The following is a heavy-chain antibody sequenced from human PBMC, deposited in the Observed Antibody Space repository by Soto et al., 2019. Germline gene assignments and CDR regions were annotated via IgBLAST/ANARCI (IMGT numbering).Heavy chain of an antibody. CDR3: ARGVTVFGLVSRFWFDP. J-gene: IGHJ5*02. Sequence: SETLSLTCPFSGCSIRSGDYSWSWVRQSPGKGLEWIGHIYNSGITYYNPSLKSRVVISIDTSRNQFSLRLNSLTAADRAVYFCARGVTVFGLVSRFWFDPWGQGTVVTVSS. CDR1: GCSIRSGDYS. CDR2: IYNSGIT. V-gene: IGHV4-30-4*01. D-gene: IGHD3-3*01.